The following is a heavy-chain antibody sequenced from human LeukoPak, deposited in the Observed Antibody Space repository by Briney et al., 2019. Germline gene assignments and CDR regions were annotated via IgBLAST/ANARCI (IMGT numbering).Heavy chain of an antibody. J-gene: IGHJ6*03. V-gene: IGHV1-69*01. Sequence: SVKVSCKASGGIFSSYAISWVRQAPGQGLEWMGGIIPIFGTENYAQKFQGRVTITADASTSTAYMELSSLRSEDTAVYYSARDLRVNYDFWSGYGYYMDVWGKGTTVTVSS. CDR1: GGIFSSYA. CDR2: IIPIFGTE. D-gene: IGHD3-3*01. CDR3: ARDLRVNYDFWSGYGYYMDV.